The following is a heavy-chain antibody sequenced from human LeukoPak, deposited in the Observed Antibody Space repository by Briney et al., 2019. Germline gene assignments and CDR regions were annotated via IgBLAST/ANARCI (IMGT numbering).Heavy chain of an antibody. Sequence: SETLSLTCAVSGDCISSNYWWTWVRQPPGKGLEWIGEIHHSGSTNYSLSLKSRVTVSVDNSRNEFSLSLSSVSAADTAVYYCARGIPGYFGTSGYYYEYWGQGTLVTVSS. CDR2: IHHSGST. V-gene: IGHV4-4*02. CDR1: GDCISSNYW. CDR3: ARGIPGYFGTSGYYYEY. J-gene: IGHJ4*02. D-gene: IGHD3-22*01.